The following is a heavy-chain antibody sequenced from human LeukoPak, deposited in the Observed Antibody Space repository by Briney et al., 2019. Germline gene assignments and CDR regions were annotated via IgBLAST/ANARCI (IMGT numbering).Heavy chain of an antibody. Sequence: GGSLRLSCAASGSTFSNYWMTWVRQAPGKGLEWVANIKLDGSEKYYVDSVKGRFTISRDNAKNSLYLQMNSLRAEDTAVYYCARGHSISPNWFDPWGQGTLVTVSS. CDR2: IKLDGSEK. CDR1: GSTFSNYW. V-gene: IGHV3-7*01. CDR3: ARGHSISPNWFDP. D-gene: IGHD6-13*01. J-gene: IGHJ5*02.